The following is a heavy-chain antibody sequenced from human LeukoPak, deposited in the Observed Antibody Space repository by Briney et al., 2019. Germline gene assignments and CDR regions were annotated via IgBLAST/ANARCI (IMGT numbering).Heavy chain of an antibody. V-gene: IGHV1-2*02. CDR2: INPNSGDT. Sequence: ASVKVSCKASGYTFTGYYMHWVRQAPGQGLEWMGWINPNSGDTNYAQKFQGRVTMTRDTSISTAYMELSRLGSDDTAVYYCAREDYDSSGEYFQHWGRGTLVTVSS. D-gene: IGHD3-22*01. CDR1: GYTFTGYY. CDR3: AREDYDSSGEYFQH. J-gene: IGHJ1*01.